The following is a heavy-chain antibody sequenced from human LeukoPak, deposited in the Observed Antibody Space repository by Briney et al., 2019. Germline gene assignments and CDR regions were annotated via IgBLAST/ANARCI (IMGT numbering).Heavy chain of an antibody. V-gene: IGHV1-69*13. CDR3: ARPQPSMVRGLSFDY. Sequence: ASVKVSCKASGGTFSSYAISWVRQAPGQGLEWMGGIIPIFGTANYAQKFQGRVTITADESTSTAYMELSSLRSEDTAVYYCARPQPSMVRGLSFDYWGQGTLVTVSS. J-gene: IGHJ4*02. D-gene: IGHD3-10*01. CDR2: IIPIFGTA. CDR1: GGTFSSYA.